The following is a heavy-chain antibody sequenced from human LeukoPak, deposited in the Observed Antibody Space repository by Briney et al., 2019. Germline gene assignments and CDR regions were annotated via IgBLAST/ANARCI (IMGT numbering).Heavy chain of an antibody. V-gene: IGHV3-21*01. D-gene: IGHD2-15*01. Sequence: GGFLRLSCTASGFTFNIYSMSWVRQAPGKGLEWVSSISSSSSSIYYADSLKGQFTISRDNAKNSLYLQMNNLRAEDTAVYYCARGPSCSSVSCYTTGLFDYWGRGTLVTVSS. J-gene: IGHJ4*02. CDR1: GFTFNIYS. CDR2: ISSSSSSI. CDR3: ARGPSCSSVSCYTTGLFDY.